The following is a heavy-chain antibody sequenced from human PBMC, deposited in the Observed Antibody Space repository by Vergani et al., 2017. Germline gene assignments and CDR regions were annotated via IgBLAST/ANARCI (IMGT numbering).Heavy chain of an antibody. V-gene: IGHV3-23*01. D-gene: IGHD6-6*01. Sequence: EVQLLESGGGLVQPGGSLRLSCAASGFTFSSYAMSWVRQAPGKGLEWVSAISGSGGSTYYADSGKGRFTISRDTSKNTLYLQMNSLRAEDTAVDYCATLDSGRGSSLTPGDYWGQGTLVTVSS. CDR3: ATLDSGRGSSLTPGDY. CDR1: GFTFSSYA. J-gene: IGHJ4*02. CDR2: ISGSGGST.